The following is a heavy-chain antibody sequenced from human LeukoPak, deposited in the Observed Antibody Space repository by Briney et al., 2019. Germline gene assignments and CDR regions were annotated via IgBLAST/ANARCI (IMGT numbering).Heavy chain of an antibody. Sequence: ASVKVSCKASGYTFTGYYMHWVRQAPGQGLEWMGWINPNSGGTNYAQKFQGWVTMTRDTSISTAYMELSRLRSDDMAVYYCAREGYRITMVRGVIRSLGMDVWGKGTTVTVSS. CDR3: AREGYRITMVRGVIRSLGMDV. J-gene: IGHJ6*04. CDR1: GYTFTGYY. V-gene: IGHV1-2*04. CDR2: INPNSGGT. D-gene: IGHD3-10*01.